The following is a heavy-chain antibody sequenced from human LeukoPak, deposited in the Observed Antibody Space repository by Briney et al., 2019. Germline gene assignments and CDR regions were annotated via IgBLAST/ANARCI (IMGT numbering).Heavy chain of an antibody. CDR3: ARVNWGYYDSSGYPDY. J-gene: IGHJ4*02. Sequence: EASANVSCKASGYTFTSYYMHWVRQAPGQGLEWMGIINPSGGSTSYAQKFQGRVTMTRDTSTSTVYMELSSLRSEDTAVYYCARVNWGYYDSSGYPDYWGQGTLVTVSS. V-gene: IGHV1-46*01. CDR2: INPSGGST. CDR1: GYTFTSYY. D-gene: IGHD3-22*01.